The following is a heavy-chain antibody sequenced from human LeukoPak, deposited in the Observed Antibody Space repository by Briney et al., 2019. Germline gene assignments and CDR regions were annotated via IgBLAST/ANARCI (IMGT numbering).Heavy chain of an antibody. CDR2: IYYSGSI. D-gene: IGHD2-15*01. Sequence: SETLSLTCTVSGGSISSYYWSWIRQPPGKGLEWIGYIYYSGSINYSPSLKSRVTISADTSRNQFTLKLSSVTAADTAVYYCARAPGYCSGGSCYGGEFDYWGQGTLVTVSS. CDR1: GGSISSYY. CDR3: ARAPGYCSGGSCYGGEFDY. J-gene: IGHJ4*02. V-gene: IGHV4-59*08.